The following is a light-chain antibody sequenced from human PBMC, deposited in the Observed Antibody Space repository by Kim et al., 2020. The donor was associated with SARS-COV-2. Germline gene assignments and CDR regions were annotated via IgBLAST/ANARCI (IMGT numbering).Light chain of an antibody. CDR1: QSVSSN. V-gene: IGKV3-15*01. Sequence: SVPQGETAHLSSRGRQSVSSNVAWYQQKPGQATRLLNYGASTRATGIPARCSGSGSGTEFTLTISSLQSEDVAVYYCQQYNNWPTFGGGTKVDIK. CDR2: GAS. CDR3: QQYNNWPT. J-gene: IGKJ4*01.